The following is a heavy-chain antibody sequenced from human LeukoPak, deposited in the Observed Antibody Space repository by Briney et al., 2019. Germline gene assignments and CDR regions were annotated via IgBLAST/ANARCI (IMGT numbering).Heavy chain of an antibody. CDR1: GYSISRGYS. J-gene: IGHJ4*02. V-gene: IGHV4-38-2*02. CDR3: ARATDYYGSGSHFDY. CDR2: IYHSGST. Sequence: PSETLSLTCTVSGYSISRGYSWGWIRQPPGKGLEWIGNIYHSGSTNYSPSLKSRVTISVDTSKNQFSLKLSSVTAADTAVYYCARATDYYGSGSHFDYWGQGTLVTVSS. D-gene: IGHD3-10*01.